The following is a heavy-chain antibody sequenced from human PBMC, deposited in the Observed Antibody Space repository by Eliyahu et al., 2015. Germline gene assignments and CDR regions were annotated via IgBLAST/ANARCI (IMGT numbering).Heavy chain of an antibody. CDR2: ISYSGST. CDR3: ARRGDGGRAFDM. Sequence: QLQLQESGPGLVKPSETLSLTCTVSGGSISSSSYYWGWIRQPPGKGLEWIGTISYSGSTYYNPSLKSRVTIFADTSKNQFSLKLSSVTAADTAVYYCARRGDGGRAFDMWGQGTMVTVSS. CDR1: GGSISSSSYY. V-gene: IGHV4-39*01. D-gene: IGHD4-23*01. J-gene: IGHJ3*02.